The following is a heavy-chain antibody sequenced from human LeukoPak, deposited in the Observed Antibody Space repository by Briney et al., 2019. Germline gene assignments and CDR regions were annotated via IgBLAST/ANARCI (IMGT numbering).Heavy chain of an antibody. V-gene: IGHV3-66*01. CDR2: IYSGGTT. J-gene: IGHJ5*02. Sequence: GGSLRLSCAASGFTVSSNYMSWVRQAPGKGLEWVSVIYSGGTTYYADSVKGRFTISRDNSKNTLYLQMNSLRAEDTAVYYCARDLSYCGGYCYAHWGQGTLVTVSS. D-gene: IGHD2-21*01. CDR1: GFTVSSNY. CDR3: ARDLSYCGGYCYAH.